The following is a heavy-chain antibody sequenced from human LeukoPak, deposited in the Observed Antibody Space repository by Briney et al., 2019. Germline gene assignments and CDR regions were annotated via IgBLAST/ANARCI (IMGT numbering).Heavy chain of an antibody. CDR1: GFTFSSYA. J-gene: IGHJ4*02. CDR3: ARDHSSSGDHYFDY. V-gene: IGHV3-30-3*01. Sequence: GGSLRLSCAASGFTFSSYAMHWVRQAPGKGLEWVAVISYDGSNKYYADSVKGRFTISRDNSKNTLYLQMNSLRAEDTAVYYCARDHSSSGDHYFDYWGQGTLVTVSS. D-gene: IGHD6-25*01. CDR2: ISYDGSNK.